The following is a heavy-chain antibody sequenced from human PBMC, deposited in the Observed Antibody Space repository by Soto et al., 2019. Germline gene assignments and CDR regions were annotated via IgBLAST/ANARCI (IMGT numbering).Heavy chain of an antibody. CDR1: GFTLSSYN. CDR2: ISGSSDSI. Sequence: EVQLVESGGGLVQPWGSLRLSCAASGFTLSSYNMNWVRQAPGKGLEWVSYISGSSDSIYYSDSVKGRFTISRDNAKNPLYLQMHSLRDEDTAVYYCARDHGGSTWFVGIYYYFGVDVWGQGTTFTVSS. D-gene: IGHD6-13*01. V-gene: IGHV3-48*02. J-gene: IGHJ6*02. CDR3: ARDHGGSTWFVGIYYYFGVDV.